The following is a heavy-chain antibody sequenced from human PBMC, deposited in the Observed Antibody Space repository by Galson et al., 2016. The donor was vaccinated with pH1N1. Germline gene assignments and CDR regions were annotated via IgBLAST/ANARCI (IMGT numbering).Heavy chain of an antibody. V-gene: IGHV4-39*07. CDR1: GGSISSSSYY. D-gene: IGHD2-21*02. Sequence: LSLTCTVSGGSISSSSYYWGWIRQPPGMGLEWIGSIFYSGATHYNPYLKRRVTMSLDTSKNRFSLNLTSLPAADTAVYYCASVEWGDDCYPRYWGQGALVTVSS. J-gene: IGHJ4*02. CDR2: IFYSGAT. CDR3: ASVEWGDDCYPRY.